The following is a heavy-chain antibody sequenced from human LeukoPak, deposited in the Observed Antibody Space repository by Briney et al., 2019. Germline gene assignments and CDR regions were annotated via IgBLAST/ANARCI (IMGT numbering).Heavy chain of an antibody. CDR1: GFTFSSYG. V-gene: IGHV3-30*02. CDR3: AKVIGVRGVIPYYYYGMDV. D-gene: IGHD3-10*01. CDR2: IRYDGSNK. Sequence: GGSLRLSCAASGFTFSSYGMHWVRQAPGKGLEWVAFIRYDGSNKYYADSVKGRFTISRDNSKNTLYLQMNSLRAEDTAVYYCAKVIGVRGVIPYYYYGMDVRGQGTTVTVSS. J-gene: IGHJ6*02.